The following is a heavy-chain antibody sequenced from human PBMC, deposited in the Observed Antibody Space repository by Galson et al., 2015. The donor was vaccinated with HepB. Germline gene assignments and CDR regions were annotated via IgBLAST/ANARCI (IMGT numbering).Heavy chain of an antibody. CDR1: GFTFGDYA. CDR3: VRGGGGDLYYFDY. D-gene: IGHD4-17*01. J-gene: IGHJ4*02. Sequence: CATSGFTFGDYAMAWFRQAPGKGLEWIGFIKSKIDGETTNYAASVRGRFTISRDDSKGIAYLQMNSLRADDTAVYYCVRGGGGDLYYFDYWGQGTLVTVSS. V-gene: IGHV3-49*03. CDR2: IKSKIDGETT.